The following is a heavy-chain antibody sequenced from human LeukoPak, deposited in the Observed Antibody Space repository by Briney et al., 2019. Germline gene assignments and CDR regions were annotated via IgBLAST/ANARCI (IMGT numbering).Heavy chain of an antibody. Sequence: SQTLSLTCTVSGGSIRNGDYYLSWIRQHPGKGLEWIGYIFHSGSTYYNPSLKSRVTMSADTSQNQFSLKLPSVAAADTAMYYCASGYGSGWFDRWGQGTLFTVSS. J-gene: IGHJ5*02. V-gene: IGHV4-31*03. CDR3: ASGYGSGWFDR. CDR2: IFHSGST. D-gene: IGHD3-10*01. CDR1: GGSIRNGDYY.